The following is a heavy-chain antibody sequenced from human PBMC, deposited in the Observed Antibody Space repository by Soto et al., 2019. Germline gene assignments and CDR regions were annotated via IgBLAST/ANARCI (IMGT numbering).Heavy chain of an antibody. V-gene: IGHV3-23*01. CDR3: ATTIIRYFFDN. Sequence: EVQLLESGGDLVQPGGPLRLSCAGSGFTITNYAMTWVRQAPGKGLEWVSLLSSDGGDTYYADSVKGRVTISRDTSKNTLYLQINSLRAKDTAVYYCATTIIRYFFDNWGQGTLVTVSS. D-gene: IGHD3-9*01. J-gene: IGHJ4*02. CDR1: GFTITNYA. CDR2: LSSDGGDT.